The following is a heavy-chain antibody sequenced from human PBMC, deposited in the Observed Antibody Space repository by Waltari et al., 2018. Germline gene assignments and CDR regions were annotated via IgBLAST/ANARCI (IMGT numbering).Heavy chain of an antibody. CDR3: AKRIVGGPFDV. J-gene: IGHJ3*01. CDR2: IIPIYGTP. D-gene: IGHD1-26*01. CDR1: GGSFGTYA. V-gene: IGHV1-69*13. Sequence: QVRLVQSGAEVRKPGSSVRVSCVASGGSFGTYAITWVRQAPGQGLEWMAGIIPIYGTPNYAQKFQGRVTIAADASTRTAYMDLSSLRSDDTAVYYCAKRIVGGPFDVWGQGTVVTVSS.